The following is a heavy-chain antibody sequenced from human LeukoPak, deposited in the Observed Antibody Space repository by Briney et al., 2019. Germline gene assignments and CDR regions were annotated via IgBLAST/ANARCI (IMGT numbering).Heavy chain of an antibody. D-gene: IGHD2-21*01. CDR2: VSASGTT. V-gene: IGHV4-4*07. Sequence: PSETLSLTCSVSGVSVVSHFWSWVRQPARKALEWIGRVSASGTTTSNPSLNSRVTMSLDTSKNQFSLKLTSVTAADTAVYFCARAYCGGECTAGGAFDIWGQGTMVTVSS. CDR3: ARAYCGGECTAGGAFDI. CDR1: GVSVVSHF. J-gene: IGHJ3*02.